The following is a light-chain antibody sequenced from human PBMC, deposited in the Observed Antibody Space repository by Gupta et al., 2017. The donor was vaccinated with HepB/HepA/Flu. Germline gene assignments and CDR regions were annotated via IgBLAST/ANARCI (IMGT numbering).Light chain of an antibody. CDR3: QQSDSTPIT. Sequence: DIQMTQSPSSLSASVGDRVTITCRASQSISSYLNWYQQKPGKAPKLLIYAASSLQSGVPSRFSGSGSGTDFTLTISRLQPEDFATYYCQQSDSTPITFGHGTNVDIK. CDR1: QSISSY. CDR2: AAS. J-gene: IGKJ3*01. V-gene: IGKV1-39*01.